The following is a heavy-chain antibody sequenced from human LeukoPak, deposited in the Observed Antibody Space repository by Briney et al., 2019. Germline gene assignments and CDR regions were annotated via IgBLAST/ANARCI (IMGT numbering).Heavy chain of an antibody. J-gene: IGHJ6*02. Sequence: GASVKVSCKASGYTFTSYYMHWVRQAPGQGLEWMGIINPSGGSTSYAQKFQGRVTMTRDSSTSTVYMELSSLRSEDTAIYYCARGGNTSDLYYGMDVWGQGATVTVSS. CDR1: GYTFTSYY. D-gene: IGHD6-25*01. CDR2: INPSGGST. CDR3: ARGGNTSDLYYGMDV. V-gene: IGHV1-46*01.